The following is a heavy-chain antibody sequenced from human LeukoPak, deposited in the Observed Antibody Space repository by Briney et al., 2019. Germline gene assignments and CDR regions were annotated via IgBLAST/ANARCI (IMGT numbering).Heavy chain of an antibody. CDR3: AREQAYYYDSSGYHFDY. CDR1: GGSISSYY. V-gene: IGHV4-4*07. D-gene: IGHD3-22*01. CDR2: IHTSGST. J-gene: IGHJ4*02. Sequence: SETLSLTCTVSGGSISSYYWSWIRQPAGKGLEWIGRIHTSGSTNYNPSLKSRVTMSVDTSKNQFSLKLSSVTAADTAVYYCAREQAYYYDSSGYHFDYWGQGTLVTVSS.